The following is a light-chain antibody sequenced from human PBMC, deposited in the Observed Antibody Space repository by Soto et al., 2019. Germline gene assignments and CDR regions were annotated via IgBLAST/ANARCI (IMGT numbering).Light chain of an antibody. V-gene: IGKV3-15*01. CDR2: GAS. J-gene: IGKJ3*01. CDR3: QQYNKWPLFT. Sequence: ETVLTQSPATFSVSPGERATLSCRASQSIGSNLAWYQQRPGQPPRLLIYGASNRATGVPTRFSGSGSGTDFTLTINSLQSEDFALYYCQQYNKWPLFTFGPGTKVDIK. CDR1: QSIGSN.